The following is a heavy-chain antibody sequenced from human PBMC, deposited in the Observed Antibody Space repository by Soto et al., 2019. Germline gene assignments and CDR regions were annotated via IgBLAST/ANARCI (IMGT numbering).Heavy chain of an antibody. CDR2: ISYDGSNK. Sequence: GGSLRLSCAASGFTFSSYGMHWVRQAPGKGLEWVAVISYDGSNKYYADSVKGRFTISRDNSKNTLYLQMNSLRAEDTAVYYCAKGPLHLYYDYVWGSYPEYYFDYWGQGTLVTVSS. J-gene: IGHJ4*02. CDR3: AKGPLHLYYDYVWGSYPEYYFDY. CDR1: GFTFSSYG. V-gene: IGHV3-30*18. D-gene: IGHD3-16*02.